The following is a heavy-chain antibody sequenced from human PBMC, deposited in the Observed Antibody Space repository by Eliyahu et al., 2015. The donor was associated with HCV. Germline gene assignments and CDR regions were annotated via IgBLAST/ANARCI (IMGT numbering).Heavy chain of an antibody. D-gene: IGHD6-19*01. Sequence: QVQLQESGPGLVKPSETLSLTCXVSGGXIPTYYWSWIRXPPGKGLEWIGYIHYSGSTNYNPPLKSRVTISVDTSKNQFSLNLTSVTAADTAVYYCASGGGGIAVAGTGGWFDPWGQGTLVTVSS. CDR3: ASGGGGIAVAGTGGWFDP. CDR1: GGXIPTYY. J-gene: IGHJ5*02. CDR2: IHYSGST. V-gene: IGHV4-59*01.